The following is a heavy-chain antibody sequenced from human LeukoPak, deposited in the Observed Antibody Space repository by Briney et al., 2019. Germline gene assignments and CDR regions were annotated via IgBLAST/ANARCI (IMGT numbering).Heavy chain of an antibody. D-gene: IGHD3-22*01. CDR1: GFTFSSYA. J-gene: IGHJ4*02. CDR3: AKGSYYDSSGSFYFDY. CDR2: ISGSGDNT. Sequence: GGSLRLSCAASGFTFSSYAMSWVRQAPGKGLEWVPGISGSGDNTYYADSVKGPFTISRDNSKNTLYVQVNSLGTEDTAAYYCAKGSYYDSSGSFYFDYWGQGTLVTVSS. V-gene: IGHV3-23*01.